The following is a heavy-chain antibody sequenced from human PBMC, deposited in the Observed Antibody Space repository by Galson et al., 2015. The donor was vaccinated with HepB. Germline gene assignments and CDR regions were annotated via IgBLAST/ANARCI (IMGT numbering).Heavy chain of an antibody. D-gene: IGHD6-13*01. J-gene: IGHJ5*02. Sequence: SLRLSCAASGFTFSSYWMSWVRQAPGKRLEWVANIKQDGSEKYYVDSVKGRFTISRDNAKNSLYLQMNSPRAEDTAVYYCARSHSSWFESVVGWFDPWGQGTLVTVSS. V-gene: IGHV3-7*01. CDR2: IKQDGSEK. CDR1: GFTFSSYW. CDR3: ARSHSSWFESVVGWFDP.